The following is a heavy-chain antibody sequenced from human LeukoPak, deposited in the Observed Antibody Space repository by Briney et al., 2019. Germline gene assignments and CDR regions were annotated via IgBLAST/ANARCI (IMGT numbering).Heavy chain of an antibody. V-gene: IGHV1-2*02. D-gene: IGHD1-7*01. Sequence: GASVKVSCKASGSTFTEHFIPWVRQAPGQGLQYMGWIHPASANTVYAQMFHGRVTLTRDTPATTTYMELSGLRSDDTAVYYCARDLRPANLWGQGTLVTVSS. CDR2: IHPASANT. CDR1: GSTFTEHF. J-gene: IGHJ4*02. CDR3: ARDLRPANL.